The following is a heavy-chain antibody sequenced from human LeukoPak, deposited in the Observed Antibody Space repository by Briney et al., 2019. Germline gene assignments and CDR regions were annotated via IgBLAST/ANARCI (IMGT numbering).Heavy chain of an antibody. CDR3: ARAQESTMVRGVINYFDY. CDR1: GFTFSNYA. CDR2: IYSGGST. J-gene: IGHJ4*02. V-gene: IGHV3-66*01. D-gene: IGHD3-10*01. Sequence: GGSLRLSCAASGFTFSNYAMNWVRQAPGKGLEWVSVIYSGGSTYYADSVKGRFTISRDNSKNTLYLQMNSLRAEDTAVYYCARAQESTMVRGVINYFDYWGQGTLVTVSS.